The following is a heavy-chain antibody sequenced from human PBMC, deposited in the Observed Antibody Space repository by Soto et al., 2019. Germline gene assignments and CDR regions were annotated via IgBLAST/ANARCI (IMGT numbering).Heavy chain of an antibody. J-gene: IGHJ6*03. CDR3: AKGGGYYSHYYYYLDV. CDR2: ITGSGGTT. D-gene: IGHD3-3*01. CDR1: GFTFSSHA. Sequence: EVQLLESGGGLVQPGQSLRLSCAASGFTFSSHAMTWVRQAPGKGLEWVSVITGSGGTTYSADSVRGRFTISRDNTKNTLSLQMNSRRAEDTAVYYCAKGGGYYSHYYYYLDVWGKGTTVTVSS. V-gene: IGHV3-23*01.